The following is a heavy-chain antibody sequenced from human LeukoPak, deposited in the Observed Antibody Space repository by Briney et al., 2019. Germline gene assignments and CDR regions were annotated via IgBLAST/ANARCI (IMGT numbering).Heavy chain of an antibody. CDR3: ARDSLPYDSSGYMDY. V-gene: IGHV3-21*01. D-gene: IGHD3-22*01. CDR2: ISSSSSYI. Sequence: PGGSLRLSCAASGFTFSSYSMNWVRQAPGKGLEWVSSISSSSSYIYYADSVKGRFTISRDNAKNSLYLQMNSLRAEDTAVYYCARDSLPYDSSGYMDYWGQGTLVTVSS. CDR1: GFTFSSYS. J-gene: IGHJ4*02.